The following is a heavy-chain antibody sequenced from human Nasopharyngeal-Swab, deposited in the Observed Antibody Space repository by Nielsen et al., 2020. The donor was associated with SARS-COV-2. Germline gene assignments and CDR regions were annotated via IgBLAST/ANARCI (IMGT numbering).Heavy chain of an antibody. V-gene: IGHV3-9*01. CDR2: ISWNSGRI. Sequence: SLKISCAASGLGFSSYEMNWVRQAPGKGLEWVSGISWNSGRIAYADSVKGRFTISRDNAKNSLYLQMNSLRAEDTALYFCARDKGYSYDYYYYYGMDVWGQGTTVTVSS. J-gene: IGHJ6*02. CDR3: ARDKGYSYDYYYYYGMDV. CDR1: GLGFSSYE. D-gene: IGHD5-18*01.